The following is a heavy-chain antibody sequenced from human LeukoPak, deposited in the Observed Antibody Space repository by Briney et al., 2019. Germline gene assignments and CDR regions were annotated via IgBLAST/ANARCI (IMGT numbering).Heavy chain of an antibody. D-gene: IGHD2-2*01. Sequence: PGGSLRRSCVASGFTYRRYNMNWGRQAPGKGLEWVSTISSGSDYIYHADSVRGRFTISRGNARNSLYLQMNSLRAEDTAVYYCARGLSLGMPGGFDFWGQGILVTVSS. CDR1: GFTYRRYN. CDR3: ARGLSLGMPGGFDF. CDR2: ISSGSDYI. V-gene: IGHV3-21*06. J-gene: IGHJ4*02.